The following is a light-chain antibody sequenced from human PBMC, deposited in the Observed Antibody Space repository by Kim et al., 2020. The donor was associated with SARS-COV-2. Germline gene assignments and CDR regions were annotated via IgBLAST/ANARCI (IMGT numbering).Light chain of an antibody. J-gene: IGKJ3*01. CDR2: DAS. V-gene: IGKV1-5*01. CDR1: QSIEYW. Sequence: IQMTQSPSTLSASVGDTVSITCRASQSIEYWLAWYQQQPGQAPKLLIFDASTLESWVPSRFSGSGSGTEFTLTISSLQPDDFATYYCQQYSTSYITFGPGTKVDIK. CDR3: QQYSTSYIT.